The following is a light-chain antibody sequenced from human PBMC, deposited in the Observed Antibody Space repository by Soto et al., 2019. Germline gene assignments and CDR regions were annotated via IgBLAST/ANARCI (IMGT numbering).Light chain of an antibody. CDR2: RDS. J-gene: IGLJ1*01. Sequence: SYELTQPLSVSVALGQTARITCGGNNIGSKNVHWYQQKPGQAPVLVIYRDSNRPSGIPERFSGSNSGNTATLTISRAQAGDEDDYYCQVWDSSTAVFGTGTKVTVL. CDR1: NIGSKN. V-gene: IGLV3-9*01. CDR3: QVWDSSTAV.